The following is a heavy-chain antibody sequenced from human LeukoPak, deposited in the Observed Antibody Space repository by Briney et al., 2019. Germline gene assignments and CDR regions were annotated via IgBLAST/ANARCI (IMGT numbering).Heavy chain of an antibody. CDR3: ARGDTSLQRNDALDI. J-gene: IGHJ3*02. D-gene: IGHD2/OR15-2a*01. CDR1: GFTFTNYW. V-gene: IGHV3-21*01. CDR2: ISLTSSDI. Sequence: GGSLRLSCVASGFTFTNYWMNWVRQAPGKGLEWVSSISLTSSDIYYAASVRGRFIISRDNAKNLLSLQMNSLRAEDTALYYCARGDTSLQRNDALDIWGQGTMVSVSS.